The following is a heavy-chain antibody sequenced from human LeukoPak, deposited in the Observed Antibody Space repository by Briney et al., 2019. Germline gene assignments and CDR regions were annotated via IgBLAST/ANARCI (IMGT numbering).Heavy chain of an antibody. J-gene: IGHJ4*02. CDR3: AAEWYLGYIDSSGYFD. CDR1: GYTFTGYY. D-gene: IGHD3-22*01. Sequence: GASVKVSCKASGYTFTGYYMHWVRQARGQRLEWIGWIVVGSGNTNYAQKFQERVTITRDMSTSTAYMELSSLRSEDTAVYYCAAEWYLGYIDSSGYFDWGQGTLVTVSS. CDR2: IVVGSGNT. V-gene: IGHV1-58*02.